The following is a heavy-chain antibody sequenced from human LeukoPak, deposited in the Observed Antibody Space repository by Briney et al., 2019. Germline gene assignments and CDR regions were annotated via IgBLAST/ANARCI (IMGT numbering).Heavy chain of an antibody. CDR3: ARDHGYCSGGSCYSTY. CDR2: SNLNSGGT. CDR1: GYTXTGYY. V-gene: IGHV1-2*02. D-gene: IGHD2-15*01. Sequence: GASVKVSCKASGYTXTGYYMHWVRQAPGQGLEWMGWSNLNSGGTNYAQKFQGRVTMTRDTSISTAYMELSRLRSDDTAVYYRARDHGYCSGGSCYSTYWGQGTLVTVSS. J-gene: IGHJ4*02.